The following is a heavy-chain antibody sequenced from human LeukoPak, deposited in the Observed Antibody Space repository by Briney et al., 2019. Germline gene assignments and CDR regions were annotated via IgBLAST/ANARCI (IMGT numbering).Heavy chain of an antibody. CDR1: GGSISSGGYF. V-gene: IGHV4-31*03. CDR3: ARAGPILTGYYSFDY. D-gene: IGHD3-9*01. CDR2: IYYSGST. J-gene: IGHJ4*02. Sequence: SQTLSLTCTVSGGSISSGGYFWSWIRQHPGKGLEWIGSIYYSGSTYYNPSLKSRVTISVETSKNQFSLKLSSVTAADTAVYYCARAGPILTGYYSFDYWGQGTLVTVSS.